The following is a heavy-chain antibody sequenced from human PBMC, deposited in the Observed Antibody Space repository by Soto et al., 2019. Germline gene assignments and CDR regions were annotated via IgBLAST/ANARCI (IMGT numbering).Heavy chain of an antibody. CDR2: IYYSGST. D-gene: IGHD3-3*01. V-gene: IGHV4-59*01. Sequence: PSETLSLTCTVFGGSISSYYWSWIRQPPGKGLEWIGYIYYSGSTNYNPSLKSRVTISVDTSKNQFSLKLSSVTAADTAVYYCARLGGYYQALDHWSQGTLVTVSS. CDR3: ARLGGYYQALDH. CDR1: GGSISSYY. J-gene: IGHJ4*02.